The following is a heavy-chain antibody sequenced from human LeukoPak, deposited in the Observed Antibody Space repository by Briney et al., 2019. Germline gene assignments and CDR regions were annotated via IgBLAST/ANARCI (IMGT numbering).Heavy chain of an antibody. J-gene: IGHJ4*02. V-gene: IGHV3-30*04. CDR1: GFTFSSYA. CDR2: ISYDGSNK. D-gene: IGHD2-2*01. Sequence: PGGSLRLSCAASGFTFSSYAMHWVRQAPGKGLEWVAVISYDGSNKYYADSVKGRFTISRDNSKNTLYLQMNSLRAEDTAVYYCARDRDCSTTSCRTRTFDYWGQGTLVTVSS. CDR3: ARDRDCSTTSCRTRTFDY.